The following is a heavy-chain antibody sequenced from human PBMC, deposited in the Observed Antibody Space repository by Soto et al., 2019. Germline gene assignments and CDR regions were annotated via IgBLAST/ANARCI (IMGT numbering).Heavy chain of an antibody. CDR3: SRQVIAADGTGYFQH. CDR1: GGSISIISYY. D-gene: IGHD6-13*01. Sequence: LSLTCTVSGGSISIISYYWGWIRQPPGKGLEYIGNIHYTGNTFYNASLKSRVTISVDTSKSQFSLKLRSVTAADTAVYFCSRQVIAADGTGYFQHWGPGAPVTVSS. J-gene: IGHJ1*01. V-gene: IGHV4-39*01. CDR2: IHYTGNT.